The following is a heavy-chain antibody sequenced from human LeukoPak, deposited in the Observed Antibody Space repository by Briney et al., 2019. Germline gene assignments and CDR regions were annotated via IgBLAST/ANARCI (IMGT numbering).Heavy chain of an antibody. CDR1: GFTFSSYG. V-gene: IGHV3-30*02. Sequence: GGSLRLSCAASGFTFSSYGMHWDRQAPGKGLEWVAFIRYDGSNKYYADSVKGRFTISRDNSKNTLYLQMNSLRAEDTAVYYCAKDREYYDFWSGNGVDYWGQGTLVTVSS. D-gene: IGHD3-3*01. CDR3: AKDREYYDFWSGNGVDY. CDR2: IRYDGSNK. J-gene: IGHJ4*02.